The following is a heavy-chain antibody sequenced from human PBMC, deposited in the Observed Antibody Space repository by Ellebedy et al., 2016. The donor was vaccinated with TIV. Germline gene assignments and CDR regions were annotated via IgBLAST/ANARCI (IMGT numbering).Heavy chain of an antibody. J-gene: IGHJ6*03. D-gene: IGHD3-3*01. Sequence: GGSLRLSXATSGFTFNNYGIHWARQAPGKGLEWVAVISYDGSNKYYADSVKGRFSISRDNSKNTLYLQMNSLIPEDTAVYYCAKGGGTTIFGVVRGDYYHMDVWGKGTTVTVSS. V-gene: IGHV3-30*18. CDR1: GFTFNNYG. CDR2: ISYDGSNK. CDR3: AKGGGTTIFGVVRGDYYHMDV.